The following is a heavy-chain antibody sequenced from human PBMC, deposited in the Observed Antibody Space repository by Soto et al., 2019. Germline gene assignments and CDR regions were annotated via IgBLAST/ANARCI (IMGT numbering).Heavy chain of an antibody. V-gene: IGHV1-2*04. CDR1: GYTFTGYY. CDR2: INPNSGGT. J-gene: IGHJ5*02. Sequence: ASVKVSCKASGYTFTGYYMHWVRQAPGQGLEWMGWINPNSGGTNYAQKFQGWVTMTRDTSISTAYMELSRLRSDDTAVYYCARLLWSHSNWFDPWGQGTLVTVSS. CDR3: ARLLWSHSNWFDP. D-gene: IGHD3-10*01.